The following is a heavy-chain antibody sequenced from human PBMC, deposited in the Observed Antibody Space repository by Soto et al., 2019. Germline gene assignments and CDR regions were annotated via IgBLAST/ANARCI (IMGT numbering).Heavy chain of an antibody. CDR1: GFTFSSYD. CDR3: ARAVAGTRGGFDY. D-gene: IGHD6-19*01. V-gene: IGHV3-13*01. J-gene: IGHJ4*02. Sequence: EVQLVESGGGLVQPGGSLRLSCAASGFTFSSYDMHWVRQATGKGLEWVSAIGTAGDTYYPGSVKGRFTISRENAKNSLYLQKNSLRAGDTALYYCARAVAGTRGGFDYWGQGTLVTVSS. CDR2: IGTAGDT.